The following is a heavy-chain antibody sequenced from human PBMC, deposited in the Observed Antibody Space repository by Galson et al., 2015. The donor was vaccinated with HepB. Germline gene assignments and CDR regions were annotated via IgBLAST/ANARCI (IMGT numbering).Heavy chain of an antibody. CDR3: ARDGELRLRNPFDY. J-gene: IGHJ4*02. V-gene: IGHV3-11*01. CDR2: ISGSGDTK. D-gene: IGHD5-12*01. CDR1: GFTFSDYY. Sequence: SLRLSCAASGFTFSDYYMSWIRQAPGKGLEWVSYISGSGDTKYYADSVKGRFTISRDNAKNSLYLQVDSLRADDTAVYYCARDGELRLRNPFDYWGQGTLVTVSS.